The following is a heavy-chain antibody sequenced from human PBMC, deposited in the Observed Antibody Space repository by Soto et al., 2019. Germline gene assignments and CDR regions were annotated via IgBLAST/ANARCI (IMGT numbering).Heavy chain of an antibody. V-gene: IGHV4-34*01. CDR2: INHRGST. CDR3: ARVEDSLFYTADV. CDR1: GGSFSIYY. D-gene: IGHD2-21*02. Sequence: SETLSLTCAVYGGSFSIYYWSWIRQPPGKGLEWIGEINHRGSTNYNPSLKSRVTISVDTSKNQFSLKLSSVTAADLAVYYWARVEDSLFYTADVWGHGTMVTV. J-gene: IGHJ6*02.